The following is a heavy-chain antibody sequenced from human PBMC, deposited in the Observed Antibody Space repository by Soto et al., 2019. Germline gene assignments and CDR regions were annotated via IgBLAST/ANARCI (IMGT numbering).Heavy chain of an antibody. CDR1: GYTFTSYG. D-gene: IGHD3-22*01. Sequence: QVPLVQSGAEVKKPGASVKVSCKASGYTFTSYGISCVRQAPGQGLEWMGWISAYNGNTNYAQQLQGRVTMTTATATSTAYMELRSLRSDDTAVYYFARVKDSRVVWYFDYWGQGTLVTVSS. J-gene: IGHJ4*02. CDR2: ISAYNGNT. CDR3: ARVKDSRVVWYFDY. V-gene: IGHV1-18*01.